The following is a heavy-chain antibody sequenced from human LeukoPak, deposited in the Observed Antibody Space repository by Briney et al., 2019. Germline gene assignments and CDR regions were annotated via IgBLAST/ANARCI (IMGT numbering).Heavy chain of an antibody. CDR2: ISAYNGNT. J-gene: IGHJ6*02. V-gene: IGHV1-18*01. CDR1: GYTFTSYG. D-gene: IGHD3-10*01. CDR3: ARGVGLLWFGELNSGMDV. Sequence: ASVKVSCKASGYTFTSYGISWVRQASGQGLEWMGWISAYNGNTNYAQKLQGRVTMTTDTSTSTAYMELRSLRSDDTAVYYCARGVGLLWFGELNSGMDVWGQGTTVTVSS.